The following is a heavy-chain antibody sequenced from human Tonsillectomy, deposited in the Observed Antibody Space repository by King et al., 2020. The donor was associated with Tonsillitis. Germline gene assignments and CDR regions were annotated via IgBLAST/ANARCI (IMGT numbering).Heavy chain of an antibody. D-gene: IGHD5-18*01. V-gene: IGHV3-30*02. CDR2: IRYDGSNE. J-gene: IGHJ4*02. CDR3: AKGQLSSDD. CDR1: GFSFSNYG. Sequence: VQLVESGGGVVQPGGSLRLSCAASGFSFSNYGMHWVRQAPGKGLEWVAFIRYDGSNENYADSVKGRFTISRDNSKNTLYLQMKSLRPEDTAMYYCAKGQLSSDDWGQGSLVTVSS.